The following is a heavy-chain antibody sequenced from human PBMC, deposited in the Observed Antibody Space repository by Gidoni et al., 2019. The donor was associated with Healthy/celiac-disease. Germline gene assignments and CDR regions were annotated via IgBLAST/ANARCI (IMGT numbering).Heavy chain of an antibody. J-gene: IGHJ4*02. Sequence: QVQLQQWGAGLLKPSETLSLTCAVYGGSFSGYYWSWIRQPPGKGLEWIGEINHSGSTNYTPSLKSRVTISVDTSKNQFSLKLSSVTAADTAVYYCARSLAGSSLTDYWGQGTLVTVSS. CDR1: GGSFSGYY. CDR2: INHSGST. CDR3: ARSLAGSSLTDY. V-gene: IGHV4-34*01. D-gene: IGHD6-13*01.